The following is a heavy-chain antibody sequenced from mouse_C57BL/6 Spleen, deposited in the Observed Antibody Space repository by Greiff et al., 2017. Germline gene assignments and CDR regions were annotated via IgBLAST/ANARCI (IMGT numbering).Heavy chain of an antibody. D-gene: IGHD1-1*01. J-gene: IGHJ4*01. CDR3: ATSLYGSSYYYAMDY. CDR1: GYSFTDYN. Sequence: VQLKQSGPELVKPGASVKISCKASGYSFTDYNMNWVKQSNGKSLEWIGVINPNYGTTSYNQKFKGKATLTVDQSSSTAYMQLNSLTSEDSAVYYCATSLYGSSYYYAMDYWGQGTSVTVSS. V-gene: IGHV1-39*01. CDR2: INPNYGTT.